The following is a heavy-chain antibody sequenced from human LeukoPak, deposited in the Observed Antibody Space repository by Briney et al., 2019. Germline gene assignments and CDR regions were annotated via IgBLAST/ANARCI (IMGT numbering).Heavy chain of an antibody. Sequence: SQTLSLTCTVSGGSISSGSYYWSWIRQPPGKGLEWSGYIYYSGSTNYNPSLKSRVTISVDTSKNQFSLKLSSVTAADTAVYYCARFRINRLDYWGQGTLVTVSS. CDR3: ARFRINRLDY. V-gene: IGHV4-61*01. CDR2: IYYSGST. CDR1: GGSISSGSYY. D-gene: IGHD2-15*01. J-gene: IGHJ4*02.